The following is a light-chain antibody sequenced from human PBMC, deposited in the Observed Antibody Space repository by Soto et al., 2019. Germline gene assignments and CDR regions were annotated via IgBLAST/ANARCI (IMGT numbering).Light chain of an antibody. J-gene: IGKJ1*01. CDR3: QQYGRHWT. V-gene: IGKV1-5*03. CDR1: QNIDIY. Sequence: DIQETQSPSTLSASVGDTVTITCRAGQNIDIYMAWYQQKPGKAPKLLIYKSSSLESGVPSRFSGSGSGTEFTLTISSLQPDDFATYYCQQYGRHWTFGQGTKVEI. CDR2: KSS.